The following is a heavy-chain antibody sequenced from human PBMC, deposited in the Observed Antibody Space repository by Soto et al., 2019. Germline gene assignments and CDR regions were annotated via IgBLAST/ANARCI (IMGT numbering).Heavy chain of an antibody. D-gene: IGHD3-10*01. J-gene: IGHJ6*02. V-gene: IGHV4-30-2*01. CDR3: ARASELWFGGREYYYGMDV. CDR1: GGSISSGGYS. Sequence: SETLSLTCAVSGGSISSGGYSWSWIRQPPGKGLEWIGYIYHSGSTYYNPSLKSRVTISVDRSKNQFSLKLSSVTAADTAVYYCARASELWFGGREYYYGMDVWGQGTTVTVSS. CDR2: IYHSGST.